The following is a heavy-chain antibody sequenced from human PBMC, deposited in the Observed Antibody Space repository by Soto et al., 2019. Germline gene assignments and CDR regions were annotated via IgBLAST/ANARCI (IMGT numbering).Heavy chain of an antibody. D-gene: IGHD7-27*01. CDR3: ARDHLGAYHAFDI. CDR2: IYHSGST. CDR1: GGSISSGGYS. J-gene: IGHJ3*02. Sequence: SETLSLTCAVSGGSISSGGYSWSWIRQPPGKGLEWIGYIYHSGSTYYNPSLKSRVTISVDRSKNQFSPKLSPVTAADTAVYYCARDHLGAYHAFDIWGQGTMVTVSS. V-gene: IGHV4-30-2*01.